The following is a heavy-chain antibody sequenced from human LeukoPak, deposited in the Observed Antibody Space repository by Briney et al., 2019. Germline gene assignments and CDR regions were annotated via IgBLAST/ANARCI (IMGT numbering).Heavy chain of an antibody. CDR1: GFPFSSYS. CDR3: ARERPVGATPFDF. D-gene: IGHD1-26*01. CDR2: IGRDVTTT. V-gene: IGHV3-48*02. Sequence: GGSLRLSCVASGFPFSSYSLTWVRQAPGQGLEWVSYIGRDVTTTYYADSVKGRFTISRDNAKNSLYLQMNSLRDEDTAVYFCARERPVGATPFDFWGQGTLVTVSS. J-gene: IGHJ4*02.